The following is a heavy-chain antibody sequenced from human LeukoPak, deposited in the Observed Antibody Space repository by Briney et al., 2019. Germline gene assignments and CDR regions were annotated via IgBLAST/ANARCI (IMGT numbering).Heavy chain of an antibody. CDR1: GGSFNSYY. CDR3: ARWSEVATIAFHAFDI. V-gene: IGHV4-59*06. CDR2: IYYSGST. J-gene: IGHJ3*02. D-gene: IGHD5-12*01. Sequence: PSETLSLTCTVSGGSFNSYYWSWIRQHPGKGLEWIGYIYYSGSTYYNPSLKSRVTISVDTSKNQFSLKLSSVTAADTAVYYCARWSEVATIAFHAFDIWGQGTMVTVSS.